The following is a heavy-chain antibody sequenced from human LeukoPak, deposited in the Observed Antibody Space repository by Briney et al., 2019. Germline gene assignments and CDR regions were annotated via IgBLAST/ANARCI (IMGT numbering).Heavy chain of an antibody. V-gene: IGHV4-59*01. CDR2: TYYGGNT. CDR3: ARGPSVTSIGGP. Sequence: SETLSLTCTVSGGSISHYYWSWIPQPPEEGLEWIGYTYYGGNTKFNPSLKSRVAISVDTSKKQFSLNLTSVTAADTAVYYCARGPSVTSIGGPWGQGTLVTVSA. CDR1: GGSISHYY. D-gene: IGHD4-17*01. J-gene: IGHJ5*02.